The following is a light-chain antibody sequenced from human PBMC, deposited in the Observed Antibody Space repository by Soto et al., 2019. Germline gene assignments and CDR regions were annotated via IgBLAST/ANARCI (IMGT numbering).Light chain of an antibody. CDR2: SAS. CDR1: QSVGTN. J-gene: IGKJ2*01. CDR3: KQYNNWPPYS. V-gene: IGKV3-15*01. Sequence: IVMTQSPATLSVSPGESATLSCRASQSVGTNLAWYQQTPGQAPRVLIHSASTRATGIPARFSGSGSDTEFTITISGLPSEDFAIYYCKQYNNWPPYSFGQGTKLENK.